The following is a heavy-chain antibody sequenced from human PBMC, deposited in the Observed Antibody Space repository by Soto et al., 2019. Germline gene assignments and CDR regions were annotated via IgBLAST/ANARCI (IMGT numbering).Heavy chain of an antibody. J-gene: IGHJ4*02. CDR2: VYYSGST. CDR1: GGSTNSRSDY. Sequence: SETLSLTCTVSGGSTNSRSDYWGWIRQPPGKGLEWIGSVYYSGSTYINPSLQSRVTISVDTSRNQFSLKLSSVTASDTAVYYCARQPRGQSYGERGHCFDYWGQGTLVTVSS. D-gene: IGHD5-18*01. CDR3: ARQPRGQSYGERGHCFDY. V-gene: IGHV4-39*01.